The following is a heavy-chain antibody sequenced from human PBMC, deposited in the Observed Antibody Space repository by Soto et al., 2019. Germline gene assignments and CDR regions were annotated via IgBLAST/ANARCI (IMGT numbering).Heavy chain of an antibody. CDR2: ISSSSSYT. CDR3: ARVDGDGYNSYYFDY. V-gene: IGHV3-11*06. CDR1: GFTFSDYY. Sequence: QVQLVESGGGLVKPGGSLRLSCAASGFTFSDYYMSWIRQAPGKGLEWVSYISSSSSYTNYADSVKGRFTISRDNAKNSLYLKMNSLRAEDTAVYYCARVDGDGYNSYYFDYWGQGTLVTVSS. D-gene: IGHD5-12*01. J-gene: IGHJ4*02.